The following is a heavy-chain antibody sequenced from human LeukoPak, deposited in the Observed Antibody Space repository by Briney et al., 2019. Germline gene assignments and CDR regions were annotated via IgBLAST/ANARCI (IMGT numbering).Heavy chain of an antibody. CDR3: ARDFGRGAFFDY. J-gene: IGHJ4*02. V-gene: IGHV3-30-3*01. D-gene: IGHD1-26*01. Sequence: GGSLRLSCAASGFTFSSYAMHWVRQAPGKGLEWVAVISYDGSNKYYADSVKGRFTISRDNSKNTLYLQMNSLRAEDTAVYYCARDFGRGAFFDYWGQGTLVTVSS. CDR1: GFTFSSYA. CDR2: ISYDGSNK.